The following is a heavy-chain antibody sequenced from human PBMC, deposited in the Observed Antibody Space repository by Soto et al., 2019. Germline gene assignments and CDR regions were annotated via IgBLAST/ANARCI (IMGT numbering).Heavy chain of an antibody. CDR2: ISWNSGSI. CDR1: GFTFDDYA. Sequence: GGSLRLSCAASGFTFDDYAMHWVRQAPGKGLEWVSGISWNSGSIGYADSVKGRFTISRDNAKNSLYLQVNSLRAEDTALYYCAKDSGIRSFDYWGQGTLVTVSS. J-gene: IGHJ4*02. D-gene: IGHD1-20*01. CDR3: AKDSGIRSFDY. V-gene: IGHV3-9*01.